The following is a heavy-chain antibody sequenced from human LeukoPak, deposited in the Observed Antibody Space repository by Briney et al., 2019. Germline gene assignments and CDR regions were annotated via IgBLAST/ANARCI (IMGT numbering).Heavy chain of an antibody. J-gene: IGHJ5*02. CDR1: GGSISSYY. D-gene: IGHD1-26*01. Sequence: SETLSLTCTVSGGSISSYYWSWIRQPAGKGLEWIGRIYTSGSTNYNPSLKSRVTMSVDTSKNQFSLKLSSVTAADTAVYYCARDRVVGATGKWFDPWGQETLVTVSS. CDR3: ARDRVVGATGKWFDP. V-gene: IGHV4-4*07. CDR2: IYTSGST.